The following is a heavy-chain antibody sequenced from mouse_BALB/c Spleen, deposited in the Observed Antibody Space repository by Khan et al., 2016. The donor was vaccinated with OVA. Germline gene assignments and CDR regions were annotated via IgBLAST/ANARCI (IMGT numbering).Heavy chain of an antibody. CDR3: ARGGYDGTMDF. J-gene: IGHJ4*01. D-gene: IGHD2-14*01. Sequence: QIQLVQSGPELKKPGETVQISCKASGFTFTNSGINWVQKAPGKGLKWMGWINTYTGEPTFTDDFKGRFAFSLETSASTAYLQINSLKNEDTATXFGARGGYDGTMDFWGQGTSVTVSS. V-gene: IGHV9-3-1*01. CDR1: GFTFTNSG. CDR2: INTYTGEP.